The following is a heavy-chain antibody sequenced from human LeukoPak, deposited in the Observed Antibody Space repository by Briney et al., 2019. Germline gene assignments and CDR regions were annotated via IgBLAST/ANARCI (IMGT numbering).Heavy chain of an antibody. J-gene: IGHJ4*02. D-gene: IGHD4-17*01. V-gene: IGHV3-7*03. CDR1: GFTFSSYS. Sequence: PGGSLRLSCAASGFTFSSYSMNWIRQAPGKGLEWVANIKQDGSEKYYVDSVKGRFTISRDNAKNSLYLQMNSLRAEDTAVYYCARAIGYGDPDYWGQGTLVTVSS. CDR3: ARAIGYGDPDY. CDR2: IKQDGSEK.